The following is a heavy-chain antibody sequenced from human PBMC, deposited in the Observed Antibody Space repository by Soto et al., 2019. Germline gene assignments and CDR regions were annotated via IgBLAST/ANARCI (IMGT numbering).Heavy chain of an antibody. Sequence: QVQPEQSGAEVKKPGSSVKVSCQPSGGILSGFGFTWVRQAPGQGLECMGGTIPMFGTARYAQKFQDRLTITADESTGTTYMELTNLRSDDTAMYYCAGVSVVGPALPSEGFGPWGQGTLVIVSS. CDR1: GGILSGFG. CDR2: TIPMFGTA. V-gene: IGHV1-69*12. J-gene: IGHJ5*02. D-gene: IGHD2-21*02. CDR3: AGVSVVGPALPSEGFGP.